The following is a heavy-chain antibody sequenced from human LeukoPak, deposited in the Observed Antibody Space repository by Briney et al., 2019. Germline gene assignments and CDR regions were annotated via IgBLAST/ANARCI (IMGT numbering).Heavy chain of an antibody. CDR1: GFTFSNAW. CDR3: TTDRNDILTGYSHAFDI. D-gene: IGHD3-9*01. CDR2: SKSKTDGGTT. V-gene: IGHV3-15*01. J-gene: IGHJ3*02. Sequence: GGSLRLSCAASGFTFSNAWMSWVRHAPGKGLEWVGRSKSKTDGGTTDYAAPVKGRFTISRDDSKNTLYLQMNSLKTEDTAVYYCTTDRNDILTGYSHAFDIWGQGTMVTVSS.